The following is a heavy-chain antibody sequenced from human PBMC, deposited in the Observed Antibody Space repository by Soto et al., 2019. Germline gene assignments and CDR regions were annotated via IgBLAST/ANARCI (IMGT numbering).Heavy chain of an antibody. Sequence: GGSLRLSCAASGFTFSTYAMNWVRQAPGKGLEWVSDISASGNSPYYADSVKGRFTISRDNSKNTLYLQMNSLRADDTAVYYCTTYPSDSNAYYYFDYWGQGALVTVSS. V-gene: IGHV3-23*01. CDR3: TTYPSDSNAYYYFDY. D-gene: IGHD3-22*01. CDR1: GFTFSTYA. J-gene: IGHJ4*02. CDR2: ISASGNSP.